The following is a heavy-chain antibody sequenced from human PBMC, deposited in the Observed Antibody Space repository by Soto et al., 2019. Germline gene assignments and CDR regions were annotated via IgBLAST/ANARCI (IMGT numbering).Heavy chain of an antibody. D-gene: IGHD3-22*01. CDR2: IYHSGST. Sequence: PSETLSLTCAVSGGSISSGGYSWSWIRQPPGKGLEWIGYIYHSGSTYYNPSLKSRVTISVDRSKNQFSLKLSSVTAADTAVYYCVRGRHDSSDYYYFSYWGQGTLVTVSS. J-gene: IGHJ4*02. V-gene: IGHV4-30-2*01. CDR3: VRGRHDSSDYYYFSY. CDR1: GGSISSGGYS.